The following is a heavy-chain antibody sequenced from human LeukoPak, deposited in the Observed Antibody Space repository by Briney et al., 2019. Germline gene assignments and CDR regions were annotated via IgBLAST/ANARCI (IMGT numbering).Heavy chain of an antibody. CDR1: GFTFSDYY. CDR3: ASPAAGSSGYSYGFSH. CDR2: ISSSGSTI. Sequence: GGSLRLSCAVSGFTFSDYYMSWIRQAPGKGLEWVSYISSSGSTIYYADSVKGRFTISRDNAKNSLYLQMNSLRAEDTAVYYCASPAAGSSGYSYGFSHWGQGTLVTVSS. J-gene: IGHJ4*02. D-gene: IGHD5-18*01. V-gene: IGHV3-11*04.